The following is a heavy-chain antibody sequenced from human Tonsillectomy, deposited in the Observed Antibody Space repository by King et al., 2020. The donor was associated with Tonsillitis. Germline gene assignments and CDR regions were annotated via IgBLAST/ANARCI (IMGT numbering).Heavy chain of an antibody. V-gene: IGHV4-59*01. CDR2: IYYRGTT. CDR1: GGSMSAYF. Sequence: QLQESGPGLVKPSETLSLTCTVSGGSMSAYFWSWIRPPPGKPLEWIGYIYYRGTTKYNASLKSRVTISADTSKNQFSLKLTSVTAADTAVYYCARDFGSGSYYKRPLTYWGQGTLVTVSS. D-gene: IGHD3-10*01. CDR3: ARDFGSGSYYKRPLTY. J-gene: IGHJ4*02.